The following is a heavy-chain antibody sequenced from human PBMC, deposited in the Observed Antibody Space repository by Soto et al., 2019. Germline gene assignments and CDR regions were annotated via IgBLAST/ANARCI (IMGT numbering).Heavy chain of an antibody. V-gene: IGHV4-4*07. D-gene: IGHD3-3*01. Sequence: SETLSLTCTVSGGAINSYYWTWIRQPAGKGLEWIGRIYSGGSTKYNPSLQSRVTMSLDTSKNQFSLRLTSVAAADTAGYYCARGQRFSDWFDPWGQGTLVTVSS. J-gene: IGHJ5*02. CDR1: GGAINSYY. CDR2: IYSGGST. CDR3: ARGQRFSDWFDP.